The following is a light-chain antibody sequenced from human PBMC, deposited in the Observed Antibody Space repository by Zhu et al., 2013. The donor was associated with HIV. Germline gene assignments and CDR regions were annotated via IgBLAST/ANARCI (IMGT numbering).Light chain of an antibody. J-gene: IGKJ4*01. V-gene: IGKV3-20*01. CDR1: QSVSSSY. CDR3: QQYGTSLLS. CDR2: GAS. Sequence: EIVLTQSPGTLSLSPGERATLSCRASQSVSSSYLAWYQQQPGQAPRLLIHGASTRATGIPDRFSGSGSGTDFTLTINRLEPEDFAVYYCQQYGTSLLSFGGGTKVEIK.